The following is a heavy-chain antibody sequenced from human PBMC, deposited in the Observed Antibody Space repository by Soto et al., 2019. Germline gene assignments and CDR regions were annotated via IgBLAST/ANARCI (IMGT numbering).Heavy chain of an antibody. CDR3: ARDSRRVGATSDRDY. D-gene: IGHD1-26*01. CDR1: GFTFSNYW. Sequence: EVQLVESGGGLVQPGGSLRLSCAASGFTFSNYWMSWVRQAPGKGLEWVANIKGDGSEKYYVDSMKGRFTISRDNAENSLYLQLNSLRVEDTALYYCARDSRRVGATSDRDYWGQGTLVTVSS. V-gene: IGHV3-7*01. CDR2: IKGDGSEK. J-gene: IGHJ4*02.